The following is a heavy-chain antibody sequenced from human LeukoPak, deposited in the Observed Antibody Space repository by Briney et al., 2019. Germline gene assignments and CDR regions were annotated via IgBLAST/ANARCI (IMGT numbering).Heavy chain of an antibody. CDR1: GGSISSGDYY. J-gene: IGHJ4*02. Sequence: SETLSLTCTVSGGSISSGDYYWSWIRQPPGRGLEWIGYIYYSGSTYYNPSLKSRVTISVDTSKNQFSLKLSSVTAADTAVYYCARATYYYGSGSSTWDYWGQGTLVTVSS. D-gene: IGHD3-10*01. CDR2: IYYSGST. V-gene: IGHV4-30-4*01. CDR3: ARATYYYGSGSSTWDY.